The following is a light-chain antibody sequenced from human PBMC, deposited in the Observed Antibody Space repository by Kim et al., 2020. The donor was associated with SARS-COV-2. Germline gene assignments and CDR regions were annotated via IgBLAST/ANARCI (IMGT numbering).Light chain of an antibody. Sequence: IQMTQSPSSLSASVGDKVTITCRSSYSINTHLNWYQQKLGKAPKLLIYAASTLQVGVPSRFSGSGSGTLFTLTISSLQPEDFATYYCQQSYNNLGTFGQGTKVDIK. J-gene: IGKJ1*01. CDR1: YSINTH. V-gene: IGKV1-39*01. CDR3: QQSYNNLGT. CDR2: AAS.